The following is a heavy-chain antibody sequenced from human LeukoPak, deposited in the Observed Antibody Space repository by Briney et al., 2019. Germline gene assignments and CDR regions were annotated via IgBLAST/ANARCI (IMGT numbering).Heavy chain of an antibody. Sequence: GTSLRLSCAASKFTFSSYAIHWVRQAPGKGLEWVAVISYDGSNKYYADSVKGRFTISRDNSKNTLYLQMNSLRAEDTAVYYCARESYDSSGQDYWGQGTLVTVSS. D-gene: IGHD3-22*01. V-gene: IGHV3-30-3*01. J-gene: IGHJ4*02. CDR1: KFTFSSYA. CDR3: ARESYDSSGQDY. CDR2: ISYDGSNK.